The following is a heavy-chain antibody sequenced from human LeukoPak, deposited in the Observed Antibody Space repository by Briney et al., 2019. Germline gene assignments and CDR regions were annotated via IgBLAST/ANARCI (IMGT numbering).Heavy chain of an antibody. CDR1: GYTFTSYY. CDR3: ARDPIQLWPGSYFDY. Sequence: ASVKVSCKASGYTFTSYYMHWVRQAPGQGLEWTGIINPSGGSTSYAQKFQGRVTMTRDTSTSTVYMELSSLRSEDTAVYYCARDPIQLWPGSYFDYWGQGTLVTVSS. J-gene: IGHJ4*02. D-gene: IGHD5-18*01. V-gene: IGHV1-46*01. CDR2: INPSGGST.